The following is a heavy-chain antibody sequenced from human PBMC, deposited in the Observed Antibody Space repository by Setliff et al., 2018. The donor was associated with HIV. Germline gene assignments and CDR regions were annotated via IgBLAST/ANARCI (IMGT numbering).Heavy chain of an antibody. CDR1: GYSINTAYY. J-gene: IGHJ5*02. Sequence: LSLTCSVSGYSINTAYYWGWIRQSPGKGLEWIGGFHHSGSTHYNPSLKSRVTISGQTSNNQFSRQLTSVTAADTAVYYCARSIHGGGSEPFDTWGQGVLVTVSS. CDR3: ARSIHGGGSEPFDT. V-gene: IGHV4-38-2*01. D-gene: IGHD3-10*01. CDR2: FHHSGST.